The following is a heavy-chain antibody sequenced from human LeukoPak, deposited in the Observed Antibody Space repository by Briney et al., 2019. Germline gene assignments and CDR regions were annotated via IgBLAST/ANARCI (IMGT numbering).Heavy chain of an antibody. CDR3: ATHNPRGYSYGCFDY. V-gene: IGHV3-23*01. CDR2: ISGSGGST. J-gene: IGHJ4*02. Sequence: GGSLRLSCAASGFTFSSCAMNWVRQAPGKGLEWVSAISGSGGSTYYADSVKGRFTISRDNSKNTLYLQMNSLRSEDTAVYYCATHNPRGYSYGCFDYWGQGTLVTVSS. D-gene: IGHD5-18*01. CDR1: GFTFSSCA.